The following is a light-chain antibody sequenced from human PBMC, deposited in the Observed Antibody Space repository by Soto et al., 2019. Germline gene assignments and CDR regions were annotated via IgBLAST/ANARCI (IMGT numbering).Light chain of an antibody. J-gene: IGLJ1*01. CDR1: NINIGDNH. CDR3: QSYDSSLSGYV. CDR2: GNI. Sequence: QSVLTQPPSVSAAPGQRVTIPCSGSNINIGDNHVSWYQHLPGTAPKLLIYGNINRPSGVPDRFSGSKSGTSASLAITGLQAEDEADYYCQSYDSSLSGYVFGAGTKVTVL. V-gene: IGLV1-40*01.